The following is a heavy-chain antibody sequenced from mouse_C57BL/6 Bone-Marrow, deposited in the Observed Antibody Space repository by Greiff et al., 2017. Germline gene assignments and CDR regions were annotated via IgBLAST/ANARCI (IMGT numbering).Heavy chain of an antibody. D-gene: IGHD2-5*01. J-gene: IGHJ4*01. CDR3: ARWAYYSNSRAMDY. V-gene: IGHV1-81*01. Sequence: VQGVESGAELARPGASVKLSCKASGYTFTSYGISWVKQRTGQGLEWIGEIYPRSGNTYYNEKFKGKATLTADKSSSTAYMELRSLTSEDSAVYFCARWAYYSNSRAMDYWGQGTSVTVSS. CDR1: GYTFTSYG. CDR2: IYPRSGNT.